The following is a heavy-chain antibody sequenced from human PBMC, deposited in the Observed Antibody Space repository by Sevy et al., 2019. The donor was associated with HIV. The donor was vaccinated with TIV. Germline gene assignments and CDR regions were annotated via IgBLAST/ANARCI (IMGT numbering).Heavy chain of an antibody. V-gene: IGHV5-51*01. CDR2: VYPGDSDA. CDR1: GYSFMTYW. J-gene: IGHJ4*02. D-gene: IGHD4-4*01. Sequence: GESLKISCKGSGYSFMTYWIGWVRQMPGKGLEWMGIVYPGDSDARYSPSFQGRVTMSADNSINTAYLQWRSLQASDTAIYFCARLSARRNYIPPVFQFWGQGTLVTVSS. CDR3: ARLSARRNYIPPVFQF.